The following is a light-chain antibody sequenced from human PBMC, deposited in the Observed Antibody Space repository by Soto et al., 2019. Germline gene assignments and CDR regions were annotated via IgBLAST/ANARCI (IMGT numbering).Light chain of an antibody. CDR3: QQSYSTPIT. CDR1: QSIRSY. CDR2: AAS. V-gene: IGKV1-39*01. J-gene: IGKJ5*01. Sequence: DIQMTQSPSSLSASVGDRVTITCRESQSIRSYLNWYQQKPGKAPKFLIYAASSLQSGVPSRFSGSGSGTDFTLTISSLQPEDFATYYCQQSYSTPITFGQGTRLEIK.